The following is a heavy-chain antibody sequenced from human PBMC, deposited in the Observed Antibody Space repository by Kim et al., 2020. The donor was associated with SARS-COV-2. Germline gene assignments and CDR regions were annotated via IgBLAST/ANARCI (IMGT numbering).Heavy chain of an antibody. CDR3: ARGSSSSSDY. D-gene: IGHD6-6*01. Sequence: SETLSLTCTVSGGSISSSSYYWGWIRQPPGKGLEWIGSIYYSGSTYYNPSLKSRVTISVDTSKNQFSLKLSSVTAADTAVYYCARGSSSSSDYWGQGTLVTVSS. CDR2: IYYSGST. V-gene: IGHV4-39*07. J-gene: IGHJ4*02. CDR1: GGSISSSSYY.